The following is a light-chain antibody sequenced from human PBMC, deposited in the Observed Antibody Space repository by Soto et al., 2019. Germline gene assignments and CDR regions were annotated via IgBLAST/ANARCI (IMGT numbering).Light chain of an antibody. CDR1: QSIGSW. Sequence: DIQMTQSPTTLSASVGDRVTITCRASQSIGSWLAWYQQKPGKAPKLLIYTASTLESGVPSRFSGSGSGTEFILTISSLQPDDFASYYCQQYGSYSPWTFGQGTKVEIK. V-gene: IGKV1-5*03. J-gene: IGKJ1*01. CDR2: TAS. CDR3: QQYGSYSPWT.